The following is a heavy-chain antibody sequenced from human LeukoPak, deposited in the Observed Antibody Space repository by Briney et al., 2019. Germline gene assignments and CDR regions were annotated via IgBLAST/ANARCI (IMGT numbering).Heavy chain of an antibody. CDR1: GGSISSYY. Sequence: PSETLSLTCTVSGGSISSYYWSWIRQPPGKGLEWIGYIYYSGSTNYNPSLESRVTISVDTSKNQFSLKLTSVTAADTAVYYCARTNGAHARYWGQGTLVTVSS. D-gene: IGHD7-27*01. CDR3: ARTNGAHARY. CDR2: IYYSGST. V-gene: IGHV4-59*01. J-gene: IGHJ4*02.